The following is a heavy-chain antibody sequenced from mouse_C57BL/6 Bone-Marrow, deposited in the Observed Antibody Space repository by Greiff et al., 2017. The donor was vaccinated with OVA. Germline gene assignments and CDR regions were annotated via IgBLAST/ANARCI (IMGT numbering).Heavy chain of an antibody. CDR3: ARWGGLPRNY. CDR2: IHPNSGST. J-gene: IGHJ2*01. V-gene: IGHV1-64*01. Sequence: QVQLQQSGAELVKPGASVKLSCKASGYTFTSYWMHWVKQRPGQGLEWIGMIHPNSGSTNYNEKFKSKATLTVDKSSSTAYMQLSSLTSEDSAVYYCARWGGLPRNYWGQGTTRTVSS. CDR1: GYTFTSYW. D-gene: IGHD1-1*01.